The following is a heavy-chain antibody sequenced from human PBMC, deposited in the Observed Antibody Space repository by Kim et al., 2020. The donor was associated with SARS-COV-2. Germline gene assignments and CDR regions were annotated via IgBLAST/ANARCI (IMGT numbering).Heavy chain of an antibody. CDR1: GGTFSSYA. J-gene: IGHJ6*02. CDR2: IIPIFGTA. Sequence: SVKVSCKASGGTFSSYAISWVRQAPGQGLEWMGGIIPIFGTANYAQKFQGRVTITADESTSTAYMELSSLRSEDTAVYYCARDSPRGDYVFPHYYYGMDVWGQGTTVTVSS. D-gene: IGHD4-17*01. V-gene: IGHV1-69*13. CDR3: ARDSPRGDYVFPHYYYGMDV.